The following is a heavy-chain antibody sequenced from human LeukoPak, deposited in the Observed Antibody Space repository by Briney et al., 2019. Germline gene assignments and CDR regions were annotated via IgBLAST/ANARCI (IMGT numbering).Heavy chain of an antibody. Sequence: SETLSLTCTVSGGPISSYYWSWIRQPPGKGLEWIGYIYYSGSTNYNPSLKSRVTISVDTSKNQFSLKLSSVTAADTAVYYCARNNPMYYDILTGYYKSLSFDYWGQGTLVTVSS. J-gene: IGHJ4*02. V-gene: IGHV4-59*01. D-gene: IGHD3-9*01. CDR1: GGPISSYY. CDR3: ARNNPMYYDILTGYYKSLSFDY. CDR2: IYYSGST.